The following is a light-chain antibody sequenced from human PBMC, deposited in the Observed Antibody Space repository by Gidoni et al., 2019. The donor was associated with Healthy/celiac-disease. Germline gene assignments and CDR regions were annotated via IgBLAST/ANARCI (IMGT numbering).Light chain of an antibody. V-gene: IGKV1-39*01. CDR3: QQSYSTPPYT. Sequence: DIKMTQSPSSLSASGGDRVTITCRASQSISSYLNWYQQKPGKAPKLLIYAASSLQSGVPSRFSGSGSGTDFTLTISSLQPEDFATYYCQQSYSTPPYTFGQGTKVEIK. CDR1: QSISSY. J-gene: IGKJ1*01. CDR2: AAS.